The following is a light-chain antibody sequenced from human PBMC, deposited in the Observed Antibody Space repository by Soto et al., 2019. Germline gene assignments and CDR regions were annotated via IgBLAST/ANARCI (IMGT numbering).Light chain of an antibody. J-gene: IGLJ2*01. V-gene: IGLV6-57*04. CDR2: ENN. CDR1: SGTIASNY. CDR3: QSYDPDILI. Sequence: NFMLTQPHSVSESPGQTVTISCTRSSGTIASNYVQWCQQRQGSAPTTVIYENNQRPSGVPDRFSGSIDSSSNTASLTISGLRSEDEADYYCQSYDPDILIFGGGTKVTVL.